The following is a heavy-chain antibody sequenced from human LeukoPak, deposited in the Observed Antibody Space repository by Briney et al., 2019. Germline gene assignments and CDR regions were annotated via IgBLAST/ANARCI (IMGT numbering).Heavy chain of an antibody. CDR1: GFTFGSYW. CDR2: INSDGSST. J-gene: IGHJ6*02. CDR3: ARSMGNWYGMDV. D-gene: IGHD2/OR15-2a*01. Sequence: GGSLRLSCAASGFTFGSYWMHWVRQAPGKGLVWVSRINSDGSSTSYADSVKGRFTISRDNAKNTLYLQMNSLRAEDTAVYYCARSMGNWYGMDVWGQGTTVTVSS. V-gene: IGHV3-74*01.